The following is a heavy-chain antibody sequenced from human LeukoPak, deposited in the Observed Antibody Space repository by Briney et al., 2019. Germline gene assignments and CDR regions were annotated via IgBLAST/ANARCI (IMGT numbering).Heavy chain of an antibody. V-gene: IGHV4-38-2*02. Sequence: SETLSLTCTVSGYSISSGYYWGWIRQPPGKGLEWIGSIYHSGSTYYNPSLKSRVTISVDTSKNQFSLKLSSVTAADTAVYYCARGDWVAKRYNWFDPWGQGTLVTVSS. J-gene: IGHJ5*02. D-gene: IGHD2-21*01. CDR2: IYHSGST. CDR1: GYSISSGYY. CDR3: ARGDWVAKRYNWFDP.